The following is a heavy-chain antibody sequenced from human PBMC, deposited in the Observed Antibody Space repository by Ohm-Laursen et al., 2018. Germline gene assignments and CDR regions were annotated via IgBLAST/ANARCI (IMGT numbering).Heavy chain of an antibody. D-gene: IGHD1-26*01. J-gene: IGHJ3*02. CDR2: IYYSGST. V-gene: IGHV4-59*01. Sequence: SETLSLTCSVSGGSISSYYWSWIRQPPGKGLEWIGYIYYSGSTNYNPSLKSRVTISVDTSKNQFSLKLSSVTAADTAVYYCARMTWEQTPDAFDIWGQGTMVTVSS. CDR1: GGSISSYY. CDR3: ARMTWEQTPDAFDI.